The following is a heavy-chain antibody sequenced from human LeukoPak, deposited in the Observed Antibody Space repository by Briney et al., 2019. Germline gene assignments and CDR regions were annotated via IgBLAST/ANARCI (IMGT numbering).Heavy chain of an antibody. Sequence: PSETLSLTCTVSGGSISSYCWSWIRQPPGKGLEWIGYIYYSGSTNYNPSLKSRVTISVDTSKNQFSLKLSSVTAADTAVYYCARGWAYGLGYWGQGTLVTVSS. V-gene: IGHV4-59*01. CDR2: IYYSGST. J-gene: IGHJ4*02. D-gene: IGHD3/OR15-3a*01. CDR1: GGSISSYC. CDR3: ARGWAYGLGY.